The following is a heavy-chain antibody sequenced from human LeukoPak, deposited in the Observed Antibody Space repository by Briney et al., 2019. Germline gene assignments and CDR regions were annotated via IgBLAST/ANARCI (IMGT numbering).Heavy chain of an antibody. J-gene: IGHJ4*02. CDR2: IYYSGST. D-gene: IGHD3-10*01. CDR3: ARSRGYYFDY. Sequence: SETLSLTCTVSGGSISTYYWSWIRQPPGKGLEWIGYIYYSGSTNYNPSLKSRVTISLDTSKNQFSLKLSSVTAADTAVYYCARSRGYYFDYWGQGTLVTVSS. CDR1: GGSISTYY. V-gene: IGHV4-59*12.